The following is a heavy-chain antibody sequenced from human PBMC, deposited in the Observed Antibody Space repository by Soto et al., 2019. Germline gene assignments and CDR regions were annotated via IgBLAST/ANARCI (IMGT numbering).Heavy chain of an antibody. Sequence: ASVKVSCTASGYPFTDFSISWARQAPGQGLEWMGWISPYNGNTNYAQKLQGRVSMTADASTGTAYVEVRSLKSNDTATYFCARDGDYCDGTVHASFDTLAQRTTVT. CDR1: GYPFTDFS. V-gene: IGHV1-18*01. CDR3: ARDGDYCDGTVHASFDT. J-gene: IGHJ3*02. D-gene: IGHD4-17*01. CDR2: ISPYNGNT.